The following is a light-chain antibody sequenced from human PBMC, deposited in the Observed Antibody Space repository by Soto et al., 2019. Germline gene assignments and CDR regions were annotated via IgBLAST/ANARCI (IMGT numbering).Light chain of an antibody. Sequence: EIVMTQSPAILSVSPGERATLFCRASQSVRSNFLAWYQHKPGQAPRLLIHGASTWATGVPARFSGSASETEFTLTISSLQSEDFAVYYCQQYSAWPLTFGGGTKVEIK. J-gene: IGKJ4*01. CDR1: QSVRSN. CDR2: GAS. V-gene: IGKV3-15*01. CDR3: QQYSAWPLT.